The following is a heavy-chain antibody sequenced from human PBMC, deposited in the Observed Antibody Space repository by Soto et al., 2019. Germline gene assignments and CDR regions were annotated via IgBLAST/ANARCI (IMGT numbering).Heavy chain of an antibody. J-gene: IGHJ4*02. Sequence: SETLSLTCSVSGGSMSDYFWSWIRQSPGKGLEWIGYIYYLGSTDYNPSLKSRVTISVDTSKRQFSLRLTSVTAADTAVYYCASDGYDGSGSPYPAYWGPGTKVTVST. CDR2: IYYLGST. D-gene: IGHD3-10*01. CDR3: ASDGYDGSGSPYPAY. V-gene: IGHV4-59*01. CDR1: GGSMSDYF.